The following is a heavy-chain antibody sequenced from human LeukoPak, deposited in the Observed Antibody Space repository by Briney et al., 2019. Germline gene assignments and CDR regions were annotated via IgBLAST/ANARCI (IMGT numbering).Heavy chain of an antibody. D-gene: IGHD2-15*01. CDR1: GFTFGDYG. Sequence: PGGSLRLSCAASGFTFGDYGMSWVRQAPGKGLEWVSGINWNGGSTGYADSVKGRFTISRDNAKNSLYLQMNSLRAEDTALYYCARESVVAATFTHYFDYWGQGTLVTVSS. V-gene: IGHV3-20*04. CDR3: ARESVVAATFTHYFDY. J-gene: IGHJ4*02. CDR2: INWNGGST.